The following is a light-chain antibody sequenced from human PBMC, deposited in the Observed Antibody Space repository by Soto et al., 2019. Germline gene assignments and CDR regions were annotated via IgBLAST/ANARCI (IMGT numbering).Light chain of an antibody. CDR1: SSDVGAHDF. Sequence: QSALTQPASVSGSPGQSITISCSGTSSDVGAHDFVSWYQHHPDKAPKVIIFEVTTRPSGVSDRFSGSKTGNTASLTISGLQAEDEADYYCNSYTLSKTVIFGGVTKLTVL. V-gene: IGLV2-14*01. CDR2: EVT. J-gene: IGLJ2*01. CDR3: NSYTLSKTVI.